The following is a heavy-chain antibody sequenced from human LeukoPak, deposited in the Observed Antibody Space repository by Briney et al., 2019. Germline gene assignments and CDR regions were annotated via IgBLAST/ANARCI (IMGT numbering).Heavy chain of an antibody. D-gene: IGHD1-26*01. J-gene: IGHJ5*02. Sequence: WETLSLTCTVSGGSISSYYWSWIRQPPGKGLEWIGYIFYSGSTNYNPSLKSRVTISVDTSKNQFSLKLSSVTAADTAVYYCARHQWDPYNWFDPWGQGTLVTVSS. V-gene: IGHV4-59*08. CDR1: GGSISSYY. CDR3: ARHQWDPYNWFDP. CDR2: IFYSGST.